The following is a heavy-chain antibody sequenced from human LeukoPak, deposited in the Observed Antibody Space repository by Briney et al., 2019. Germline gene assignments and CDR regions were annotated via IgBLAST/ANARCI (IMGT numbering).Heavy chain of an antibody. J-gene: IGHJ6*03. CDR3: ARTYDYYYYYMDV. D-gene: IGHD2-21*01. CDR2: IYTSGST. V-gene: IGHV4-38-2*01. Sequence: RPSETLSLTCAVSGYSISSGYYWGWIRQPAGKELEWIGRIYTSGSTNYNPSLKSRVTISVDTSKNQFSLKLSSVTAADTAVYYCARTYDYYYYYMDVWGKGTTVTVSS. CDR1: GYSISSGYY.